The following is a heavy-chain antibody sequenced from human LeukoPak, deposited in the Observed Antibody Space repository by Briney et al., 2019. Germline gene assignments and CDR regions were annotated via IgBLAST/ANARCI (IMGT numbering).Heavy chain of an antibody. J-gene: IGHJ4*02. CDR1: GYTFTSYY. Sequence: ASVKVSCKASGYTFTSYYMHWVRQAPGQGLEWMGIINPSGGSTSYAQKFQGRVTMTRDTSTSTVYMGLSSLRSEDTAVYYCAREIRRGPTGYCSGGSCYYFDYWGQGTLVTVSS. CDR3: AREIRRGPTGYCSGGSCYYFDY. V-gene: IGHV1-46*01. CDR2: INPSGGST. D-gene: IGHD2-15*01.